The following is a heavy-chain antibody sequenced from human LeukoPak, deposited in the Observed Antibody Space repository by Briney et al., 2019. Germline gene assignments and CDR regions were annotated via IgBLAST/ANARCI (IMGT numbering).Heavy chain of an antibody. J-gene: IGHJ5*02. Sequence: GGSLRLSCAASGFTFSSYSMNWVRQAPGKGLEWVSSISSGSSYIYYADSVKGRFTISRDNAKNSLYLQMNSLRAEDTAVYYCARRETEYYYGSGRPRRWFDPWGQGTLVTVSS. V-gene: IGHV3-21*01. D-gene: IGHD3-10*01. CDR2: ISSGSSYI. CDR3: ARRETEYYYGSGRPRRWFDP. CDR1: GFTFSSYS.